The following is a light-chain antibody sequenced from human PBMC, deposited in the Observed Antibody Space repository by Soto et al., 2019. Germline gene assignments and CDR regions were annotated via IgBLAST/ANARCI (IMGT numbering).Light chain of an antibody. Sequence: QSVLTQPPSVSGAPGQRVTISCTGSSSNIGAGYDVHWYQQLPGTAPKLLIYGNSNRPSGVPDRFSGSKSGTSASLAITGLKAEDEADYYGQSYDSSLSGYVFGTGTKLTVL. J-gene: IGLJ1*01. CDR3: QSYDSSLSGYV. V-gene: IGLV1-40*01. CDR1: SSNIGAGYD. CDR2: GNS.